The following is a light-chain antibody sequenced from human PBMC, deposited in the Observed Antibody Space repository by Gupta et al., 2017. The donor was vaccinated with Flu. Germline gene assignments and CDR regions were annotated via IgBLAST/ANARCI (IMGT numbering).Light chain of an antibody. J-gene: IGLJ2*01. CDR2: VESGGNY. CDR1: SGHSNYI. Sequence: QPVVPHSLSASASLRPSVKLTCTLSSGHSNYIIARHQQQPGKAPRSLMRVESGGNYKKGSGVPVRFSASSSGADRYLTISSLQSEDEADYYGETGDINTVIFGGGTMLTVL. V-gene: IGLV4-60*03. CDR3: ETGDINTVI.